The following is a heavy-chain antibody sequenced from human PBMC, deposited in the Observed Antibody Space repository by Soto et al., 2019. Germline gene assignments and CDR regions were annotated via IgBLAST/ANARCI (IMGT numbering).Heavy chain of an antibody. J-gene: IGHJ4*02. CDR1: GFTFSTYW. CDR2: IKEDGSDK. D-gene: IGHD3-16*01. Sequence: PGGSLRLSCAASGFTFSTYWMSWVRQAPGKGLEWVANIKEDGSDKDYVDSVKGRFTISRDNVKNSLSLQMNSLRDEDTAVYYCARGGNYFDYWGQGTLVTVPS. V-gene: IGHV3-7*01. CDR3: ARGGNYFDY.